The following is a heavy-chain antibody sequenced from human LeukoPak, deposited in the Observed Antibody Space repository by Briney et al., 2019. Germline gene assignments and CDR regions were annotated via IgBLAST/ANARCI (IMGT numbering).Heavy chain of an antibody. V-gene: IGHV3-7*01. D-gene: IGHD2-21*02. CDR1: GFTFSTYW. CDR3: ATDRDNSDWQKRFDS. J-gene: IGHJ4*02. CDR2: INQDASEI. Sequence: GGTLRLSCAASGFTFSTYWMNWYRQAPGKGLEWVGNINQDASEINYVDSVRGRFTISRDNAKNSLHLQMNSLRAEDTAVYYCATDRDNSDWQKRFDSWGQGTLVTVSS.